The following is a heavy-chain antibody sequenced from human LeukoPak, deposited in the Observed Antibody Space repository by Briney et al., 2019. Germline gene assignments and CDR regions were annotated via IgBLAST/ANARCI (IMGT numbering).Heavy chain of an antibody. D-gene: IGHD6-13*01. CDR3: ARDFYSSSQPGGWFDP. V-gene: IGHV1-46*01. J-gene: IGHJ5*02. Sequence: GASVKVSCKASGYTFTSYYMHWVRQAPGQGLEWMGIINPSGGSTSYAQQFQGRVTMTRDTSTSTVYMELSSLRSEDTAVYYCARDFYSSSQPGGWFDPWGQGTLVTVSS. CDR1: GYTFTSYY. CDR2: INPSGGST.